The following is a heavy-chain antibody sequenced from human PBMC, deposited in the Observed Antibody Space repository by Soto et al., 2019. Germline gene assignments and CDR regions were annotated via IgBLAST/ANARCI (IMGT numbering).Heavy chain of an antibody. V-gene: IGHV4-30-2*01. CDR3: ARGAPVVNDY. D-gene: IGHD3-22*01. Sequence: SVTLRLTCAVSGGYLSSGGYSWSWHRQPPGKGLEWIGYIYHSGSTYYNPSLKSRVTISVDRSKNQFSLKLSSVTAADTAVYYCARGAPVVNDYWGQGTLVTVSS. CDR1: GGYLSSGGYS. J-gene: IGHJ4*02. CDR2: IYHSGST.